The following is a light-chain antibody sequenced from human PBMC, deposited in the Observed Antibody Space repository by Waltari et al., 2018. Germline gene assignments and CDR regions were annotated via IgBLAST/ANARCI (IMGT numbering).Light chain of an antibody. CDR1: QSVSSN. V-gene: IGKV3-15*01. CDR3: QQYNNWPPHT. Sequence: EIVMPQSPAPLSVSPGERATFSRRDSQSVSSNLAWYQQKPGQAPRLLIYGASTRATGIPARFSGSGSGTEFTLTISSLQSEDFAVYYCQQYNNWPPHTFGQGTKLEIK. J-gene: IGKJ2*01. CDR2: GAS.